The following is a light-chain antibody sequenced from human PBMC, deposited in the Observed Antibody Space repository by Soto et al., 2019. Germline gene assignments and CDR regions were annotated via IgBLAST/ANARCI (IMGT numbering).Light chain of an antibody. CDR2: DGS. CDR1: QSVNIN. CDR3: QQRRKWPHD. V-gene: IGKV3-11*01. Sequence: EIVLTQSPATLSLSPGERASLSCRASQSVNINLAWYQQQPGQAPRLVIYDGSHRATDIPARFSGSGSGTDFTLNISYVEPAASAVYYCQQRRKWPHDFGQGTRLE. J-gene: IGKJ5*01.